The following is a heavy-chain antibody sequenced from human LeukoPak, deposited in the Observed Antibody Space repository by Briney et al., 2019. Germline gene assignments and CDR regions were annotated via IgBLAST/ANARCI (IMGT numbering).Heavy chain of an antibody. D-gene: IGHD5-18*01. J-gene: IGHJ4*02. V-gene: IGHV4-39*02. CDR1: GDSISIGSYY. CDR3: ARRGYSYGSGYFDF. Sequence: SETLSLTCSVSGDSISIGSYYWGWIRQPPGKGLEWIGSIHDSGTTYYNPSLMSRVTVSVDTSKNHFSLKLSSVTAADAAVYYCARRGYSYGSGYFDFWGQGTLVTVSS. CDR2: IHDSGTT.